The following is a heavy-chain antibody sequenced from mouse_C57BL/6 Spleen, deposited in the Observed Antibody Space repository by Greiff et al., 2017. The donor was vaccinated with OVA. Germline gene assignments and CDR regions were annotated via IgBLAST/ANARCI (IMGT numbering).Heavy chain of an antibody. Sequence: EVKLQESGAELVKPGASVKLSCTASGFNINDYYMHWVKQRPEQGLAWIGRIDPEDGETKYAPKFQGKATITADTSSNTAYLQISSLTSEDAAVYYCARYSNYVSIDYWGQGTSVTVSS. D-gene: IGHD2-5*01. J-gene: IGHJ4*01. CDR2: IDPEDGET. CDR3: ARYSNYVSIDY. CDR1: GFNINDYY. V-gene: IGHV14-2*01.